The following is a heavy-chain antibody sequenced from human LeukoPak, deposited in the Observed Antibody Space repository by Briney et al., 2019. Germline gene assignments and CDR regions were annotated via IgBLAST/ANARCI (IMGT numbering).Heavy chain of an antibody. Sequence: PGGSLRLSCAACGFTFSGSAMHWVRQASGKGLEWVGRIRSKANSYATAYAASVKGRFTISRDDSKNTASLQMNSLKTEDTAVYYCTRHLAAPDSDYWGQGTLVTVSS. V-gene: IGHV3-73*01. CDR3: TRHLAAPDSDY. D-gene: IGHD6-6*01. CDR2: IRSKANSYAT. CDR1: GFTFSGSA. J-gene: IGHJ4*02.